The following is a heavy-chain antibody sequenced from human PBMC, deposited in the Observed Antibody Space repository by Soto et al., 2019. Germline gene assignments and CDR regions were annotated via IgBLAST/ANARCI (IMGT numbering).Heavy chain of an antibody. CDR2: ISYDGSNK. CDR1: GFTFSSYA. J-gene: IGHJ6*02. CDR3: ARAGYCSSTSCYYYYYGMDV. D-gene: IGHD2-2*01. V-gene: IGHV3-30-3*01. Sequence: GGSLRLSCAASGFTFSSYAMHWVRQAPGKGLEWVAVISYDGSNKYYADSVKGRFTISRENSKNTLYLQMNSLGAEDTAVYYCARAGYCSSTSCYYYYYGMDVWGQGTTVTVSS.